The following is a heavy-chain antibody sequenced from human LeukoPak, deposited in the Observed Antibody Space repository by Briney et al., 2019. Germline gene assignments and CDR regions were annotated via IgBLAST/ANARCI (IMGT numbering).Heavy chain of an antibody. CDR3: ASSYCSGDCYIDY. CDR1: RYTFTGYY. Sequence: ASVKVSCKASRYTFTGYYMHWVRQAPGQGLEWMGRINPNSGGANYAQKFQGRVTMARDTSISTAYMELSRLRSDDTAVYYCASSYCSGDCYIDYWGQGTLVTVSS. V-gene: IGHV1-2*06. D-gene: IGHD2-21*02. J-gene: IGHJ4*02. CDR2: INPNSGGA.